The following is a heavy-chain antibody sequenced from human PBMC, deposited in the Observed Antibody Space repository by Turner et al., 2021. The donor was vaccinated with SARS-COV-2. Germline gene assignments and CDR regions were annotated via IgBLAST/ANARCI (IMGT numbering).Heavy chain of an antibody. CDR3: ARANYDFWSGYYHNNWFDP. Sequence: QLQLQESGPGLVKPSATLSLNCTVSGGSIRRTRYYWGWISQPPGKGLEWIVRMYYSGTTYYNPSLKSRDTISVDTSKNQFSLKLSSVTAAETAVYYCARANYDFWSGYYHNNWFDPWGQGTLFTVSS. D-gene: IGHD3-3*01. V-gene: IGHV4-39*01. CDR2: MYYSGTT. CDR1: GGSIRRTRYY. J-gene: IGHJ5*02.